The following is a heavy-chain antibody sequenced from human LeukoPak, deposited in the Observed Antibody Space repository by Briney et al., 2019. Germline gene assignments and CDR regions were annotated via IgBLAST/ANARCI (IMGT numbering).Heavy chain of an antibody. CDR2: ISAYNGKT. D-gene: IGHD3-22*01. CDR1: GYTFTSYG. J-gene: IGHJ4*02. V-gene: IGHV1-18*01. CDR3: SRVRGGYSEY. Sequence: ASVKVSCKASGYTFTSYGISWVRQAPGQGLEWMGWISAYNGKTNFAQKLQGRVTMTRDTSTSTAYMELRSLRSDDTAVYYCSRVRGGYSEYWGQGTLVAVSS.